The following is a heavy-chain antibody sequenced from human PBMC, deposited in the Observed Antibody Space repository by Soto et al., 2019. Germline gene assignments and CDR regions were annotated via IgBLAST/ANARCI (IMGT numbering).Heavy chain of an antibody. V-gene: IGHV2-5*02. CDR1: GFSFSTGAVG. D-gene: IGHD3-16*01. CDR3: AHVYLAAFGTRYYFDH. Sequence: QITLTESGPTLVKPTQTLTLTCTFSGFSFSTGAVGVGWIRQPPGKALEFLALIYWDDDKRYRPSLKNKITITKDTSRNQVVLTMTDLDPEDTATYYCAHVYLAAFGTRYYFDHWGQGTLVTFSS. J-gene: IGHJ4*02. CDR2: IYWDDDK.